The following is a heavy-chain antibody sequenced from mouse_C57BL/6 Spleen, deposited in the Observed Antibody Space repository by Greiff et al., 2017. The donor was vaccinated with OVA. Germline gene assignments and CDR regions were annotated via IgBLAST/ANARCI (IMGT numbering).Heavy chain of an antibody. V-gene: IGHV1-4*01. Sequence: VQLQQSGAELARPGASVKMSCKASGYTFTSYTMHWVKQRPGQGLEWIGYINPSSGYTKYNQKFKDKATLTADKSSSTAYMQLSSLTSEDSAVYYCARLPAYYAMDYWGQGTSVTVSS. CDR1: GYTFTSYT. CDR3: ARLPAYYAMDY. J-gene: IGHJ4*01. CDR2: INPSSGYT.